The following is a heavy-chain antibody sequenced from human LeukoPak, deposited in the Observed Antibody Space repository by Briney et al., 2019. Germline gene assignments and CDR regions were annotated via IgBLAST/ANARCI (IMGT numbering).Heavy chain of an antibody. J-gene: IGHJ5*02. V-gene: IGHV3-53*01. Sequence: GGSLRLSCAASDFSVTDNYVTWVRQAPGKGLQRVSSVYAGGATYYADSVRGRFTISRDKSKNTVYLQMTSLRVEDTAVYYCARDRRENWFDPWGQGTLVTVSS. CDR1: DFSVTDNY. CDR3: ARDRRENWFDP. CDR2: VYAGGAT.